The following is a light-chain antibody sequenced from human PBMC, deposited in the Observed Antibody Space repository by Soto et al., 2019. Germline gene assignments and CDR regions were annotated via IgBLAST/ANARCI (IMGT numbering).Light chain of an antibody. Sequence: DIQMTQSPSTLSASVGDRVTITCRASQSISSWLAWDQQKPGKAPKLLIYKASSLESGVPARFSGSGSGTEFTLTISSLQPDDFATYYCQQYNSYSLTWTFGQGTKVEIK. CDR2: KAS. CDR3: QQYNSYSLTWT. J-gene: IGKJ1*01. V-gene: IGKV1-5*03. CDR1: QSISSW.